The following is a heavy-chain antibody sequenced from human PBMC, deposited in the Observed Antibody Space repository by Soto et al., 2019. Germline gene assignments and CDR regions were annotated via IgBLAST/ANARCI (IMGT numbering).Heavy chain of an antibody. CDR2: ISAYNGNT. CDR1: GYTFTSYG. D-gene: IGHD2-2*01. CDR3: ASYNTPEGFLGVPA. J-gene: IGHJ4*02. Sequence: ASVKVSCKASGYTFTSYGISWVRQAPGQGLEWMGWISAYNGNTNYAQKLQGRVTMTTDTSTSTAYMELRSLRSDDTAVYYCASYNTPEGFLGVPAWGQGTLVTVSS. V-gene: IGHV1-18*01.